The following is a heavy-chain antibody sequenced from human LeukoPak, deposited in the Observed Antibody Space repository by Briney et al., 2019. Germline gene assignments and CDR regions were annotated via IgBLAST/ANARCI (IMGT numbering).Heavy chain of an antibody. J-gene: IGHJ3*01. Sequence: GGSLRLSCAASGFTFSNYWMSWVRQAPGKGLEWVAKIKQDGSEKSYVDSVKGRFTISRDNAKNSLSLQMNSLRAEDTAVYYCARDQGYCTSASCRGDAFDVWGQGSMISVSS. CDR2: IKQDGSEK. CDR3: ARDQGYCTSASCRGDAFDV. D-gene: IGHD2-2*01. V-gene: IGHV3-7*01. CDR1: GFTFSNYW.